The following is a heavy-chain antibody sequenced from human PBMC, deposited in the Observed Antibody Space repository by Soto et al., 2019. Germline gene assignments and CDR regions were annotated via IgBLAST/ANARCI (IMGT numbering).Heavy chain of an antibody. CDR2: ISGSGSYI. V-gene: IGHV3-21*01. CDR1: GFTFSNYN. D-gene: IGHD3-9*01. Sequence: GGSLRLSCAASGFTFSNYNMNLVRQAPGKGLEWVSLISGSGSYIYYADSVKGRFTISRDNAKNSLYLQMNTLRAEDTAVYYCAMNYDLLTGYDPWGQGTLVTVSS. J-gene: IGHJ5*02. CDR3: AMNYDLLTGYDP.